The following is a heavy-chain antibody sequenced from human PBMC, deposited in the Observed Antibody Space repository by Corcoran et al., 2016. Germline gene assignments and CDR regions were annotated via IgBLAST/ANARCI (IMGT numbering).Heavy chain of an antibody. CDR3: ARETAIFYYDRSGTEGLY. V-gene: IGHV4-39*02. J-gene: IGHJ4*02. Sequence: QLQLQESGPGLVKPSETLSLTCTVSGGSISSSSYYWGCIRQPPGKGLEWIGSIYYSGSTYYNPSLKSRVTITVDTSKNQFSLKLSSVTAADTAVYYCARETAIFYYDRSGTEGLYCGQGTLVTVSS. CDR2: IYYSGST. D-gene: IGHD3-22*01. CDR1: GGSISSSSYY.